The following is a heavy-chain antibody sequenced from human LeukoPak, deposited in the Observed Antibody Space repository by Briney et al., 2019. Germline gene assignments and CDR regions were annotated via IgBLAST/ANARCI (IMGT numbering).Heavy chain of an antibody. CDR1: GFTFSSYA. D-gene: IGHD2-2*01. Sequence: PGGSLRLSCAASGFTFSSYAMSWLRQAPEKGLEWVSAISGSGGSTYYADPVKGRFTISRDNSKNTLYLQMNSPRAEDTAVYYCAKVNIPAAMVRRWFDPWGQGTLVTVSS. CDR2: ISGSGGST. V-gene: IGHV3-23*01. J-gene: IGHJ5*02. CDR3: AKVNIPAAMVRRWFDP.